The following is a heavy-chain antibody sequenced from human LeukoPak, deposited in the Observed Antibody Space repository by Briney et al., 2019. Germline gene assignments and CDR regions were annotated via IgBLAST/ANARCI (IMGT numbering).Heavy chain of an antibody. Sequence: GASVKVSCKASGYTFSSYEINWVRQATGQGLEWMGWMNPKSGATDYARKFQGRVTMTRDTSISTAYMELSSLRSDDTAVYYCARGGTGYSSGWLRAFDIWGQGTMVTVSS. CDR2: MNPKSGAT. D-gene: IGHD6-19*01. J-gene: IGHJ3*02. V-gene: IGHV1-8*01. CDR3: ARGGTGYSSGWLRAFDI. CDR1: GYTFSSYE.